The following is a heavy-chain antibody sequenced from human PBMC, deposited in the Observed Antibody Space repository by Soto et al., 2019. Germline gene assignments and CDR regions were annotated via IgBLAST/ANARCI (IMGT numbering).Heavy chain of an antibody. D-gene: IGHD6-13*01. CDR1: GFFFSNYG. J-gene: IGHJ4*02. CDR3: AKDRGYSSSWYNSFDY. Sequence: PGGSLRLSCAASGFFFSNYGIHWVRQAPGKGLEWVAIISSDGSNKYYADSVNGRFTVSRDNSKNTLYLQMNSLRPEDTAVYFCAKDRGYSSSWYNSFDYWGQGTLVTVSS. V-gene: IGHV3-30*18. CDR2: ISSDGSNK.